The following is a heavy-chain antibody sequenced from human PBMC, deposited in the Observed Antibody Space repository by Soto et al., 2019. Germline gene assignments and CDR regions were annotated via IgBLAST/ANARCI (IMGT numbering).Heavy chain of an antibody. Sequence: SETLSLACAVSGASISSDNWWSFVRQPPGKGLEWIGEIYHSGVTNYNASLESRVAISVDKSKNQFSLKLSSVTAADTAVYFCARKMTGSPFDYWGQGTLVTVSS. V-gene: IGHV4-4*02. D-gene: IGHD1-26*01. J-gene: IGHJ4*02. CDR3: ARKMTGSPFDY. CDR2: IYHSGVT. CDR1: GASISSDNW.